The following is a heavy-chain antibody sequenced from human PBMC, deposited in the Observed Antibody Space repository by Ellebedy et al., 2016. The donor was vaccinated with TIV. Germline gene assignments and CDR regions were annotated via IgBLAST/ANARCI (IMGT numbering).Heavy chain of an antibody. CDR3: ARAGIVGASDYYGMDV. J-gene: IGHJ6*02. D-gene: IGHD1-26*01. CDR1: GFTLSTYN. V-gene: IGHV3-21*01. CDR2: ISSSSSYI. Sequence: GESLKISCAASGFTLSTYNMNWVRQAPGKGLEWVSSISSSSSYIYYADSVKGRFTISRDNAKNSLYLQMNSLRAEDTAVYYCARAGIVGASDYYGMDVWGQGTTVTVSS.